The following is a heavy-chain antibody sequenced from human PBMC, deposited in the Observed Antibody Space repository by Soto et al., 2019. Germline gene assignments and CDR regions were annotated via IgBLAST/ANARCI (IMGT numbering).Heavy chain of an antibody. CDR3: TTDGGVSAYPLFWA. J-gene: IGHJ5*02. CDR2: LKSKSAGGAS. D-gene: IGHD2-8*02. V-gene: IGHV3-15*01. CDR1: GITVTNAW. Sequence: LGGSLRLSCAASGITVTNAWMGWVRQAPGKGLEWVARLKSKSAGGASDYAAPVKGRFSISRDDSRNTLFLQMNSLKTEDTAVYHCTTDGGVSAYPLFWAWGQGTLVTVSS.